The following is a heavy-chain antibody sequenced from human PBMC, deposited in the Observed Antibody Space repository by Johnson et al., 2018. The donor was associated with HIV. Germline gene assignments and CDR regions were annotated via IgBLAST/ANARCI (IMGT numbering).Heavy chain of an antibody. Sequence: QVQLVESGGGVVQPGGSLRLSCASSGFTFSSYAMHWVRQAPGKGLKWVAVISYDGNNKYYADSVKGRFTISRDNSKNTLYLQINSLRAEDTAVYYCARVSSSVTTARYGAFDIWGQGTMVIVSS. CDR2: ISYDGNNK. J-gene: IGHJ3*02. D-gene: IGHD4-17*01. CDR3: ARVSSSVTTARYGAFDI. CDR1: GFTFSSYA. V-gene: IGHV3-30-3*01.